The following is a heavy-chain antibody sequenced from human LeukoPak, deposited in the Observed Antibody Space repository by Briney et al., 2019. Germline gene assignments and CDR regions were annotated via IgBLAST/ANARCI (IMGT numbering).Heavy chain of an antibody. CDR2: ISWNSGSI. J-gene: IGHJ4*02. D-gene: IGHD1-1*01. CDR1: GFTFDDYA. CDR3: ARGKDHEFWNPFDH. Sequence: GGSLRLSWAASGFTFDDYAMRWVRQAPGKGLEWVPGISWNSGSIGYADSVKGRFTISRDISKNTLYLQMDSLRAEDTAAYYCARGKDHEFWNPFDHWGQGTLVTVSS. V-gene: IGHV3-9*01.